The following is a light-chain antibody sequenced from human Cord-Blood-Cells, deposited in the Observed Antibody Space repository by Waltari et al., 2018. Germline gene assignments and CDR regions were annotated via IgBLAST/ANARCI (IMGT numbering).Light chain of an antibody. J-gene: IGKJ1*01. CDR3: QQYNSYWT. CDR2: DAS. V-gene: IGKV1-5*01. Sequence: SVGDRVTITCRASQSISSWLAWYQQKPGKAPKLLIYDASSLESGVPSRFSGSGSGTEFTLTISSLQPDDFATYYCQQYNSYWTFGQGTKVEIK. CDR1: QSISSW.